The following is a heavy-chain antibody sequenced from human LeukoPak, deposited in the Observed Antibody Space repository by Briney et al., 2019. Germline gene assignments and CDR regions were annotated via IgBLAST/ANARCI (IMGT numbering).Heavy chain of an antibody. D-gene: IGHD6-19*01. CDR1: GFTFSSNW. CDR3: ARGYSSGWTFDD. Sequence: QPGGSLRLSCAASGFTFSSNWIHWVRQAPGKGLVWVSRISSDGSRTTYADSVKGRFTISRDNAKNTLYLQMNSLRAEDTAVYYCARGYSSGWTFDDWGQGTLVTVSS. CDR2: ISSDGSRT. J-gene: IGHJ4*02. V-gene: IGHV3-74*01.